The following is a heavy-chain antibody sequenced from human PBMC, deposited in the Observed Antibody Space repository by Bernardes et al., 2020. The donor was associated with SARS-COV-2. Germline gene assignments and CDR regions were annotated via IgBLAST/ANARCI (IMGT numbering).Heavy chain of an antibody. Sequence: GSLRLSCAASGFTFSSYEMNWVRQAPGKGLEWVSYISSSGSTIYYADSVKGRFTISRDNAKNSLYLQMNSLRAEDTAVYYCARDIAVAGAVFDYWGQGTLVTVSS. CDR2: ISSSGSTI. V-gene: IGHV3-48*03. CDR1: GFTFSSYE. J-gene: IGHJ4*02. CDR3: ARDIAVAGAVFDY. D-gene: IGHD6-19*01.